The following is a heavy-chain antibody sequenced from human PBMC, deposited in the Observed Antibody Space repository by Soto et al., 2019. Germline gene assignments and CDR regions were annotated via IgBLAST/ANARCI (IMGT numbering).Heavy chain of an antibody. Sequence: SETLSLTCTVSGGSISSYYLSWIRKPTGKGLEWIGYIYYSGSTNYNPSLKSRVTISVDTSKNQFSLKLSSVTAADTAVYYCARVGLWFGEFPNWFDPWGQGTLVTV. D-gene: IGHD3-10*01. CDR3: ARVGLWFGEFPNWFDP. J-gene: IGHJ5*02. CDR2: IYYSGST. V-gene: IGHV4-59*01. CDR1: GGSISSYY.